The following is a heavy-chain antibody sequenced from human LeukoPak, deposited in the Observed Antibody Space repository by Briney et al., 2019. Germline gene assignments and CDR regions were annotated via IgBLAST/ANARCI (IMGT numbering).Heavy chain of an antibody. Sequence: GGSLRLSCAASGFTFSSYGMHWVRQAPGKGLEWVAFIRYDGSNKYYADSVKGRFTISRDNPKNTLYLQMNSLRAEDTAVYYCAKDYYGSGSYYENFDYWGQGTLVTVSS. J-gene: IGHJ4*02. CDR1: GFTFSSYG. V-gene: IGHV3-30*02. CDR2: IRYDGSNK. D-gene: IGHD3-10*01. CDR3: AKDYYGSGSYYENFDY.